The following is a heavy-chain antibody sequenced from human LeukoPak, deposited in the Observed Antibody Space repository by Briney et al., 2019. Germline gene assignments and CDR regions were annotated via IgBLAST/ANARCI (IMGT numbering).Heavy chain of an antibody. V-gene: IGHV3-30*02. Sequence: GGSLRLSCAASGFTFSSYGMHWVRQAPGKGLEWVAFIRYDGSNKFYADSVRGRFTISRDNPRNTLYLQMNSLRAEDTAMYHCAKEWELTYWGQGTLVTVSS. D-gene: IGHD1-26*01. CDR2: IRYDGSNK. CDR1: GFTFSSYG. CDR3: AKEWELTY. J-gene: IGHJ4*02.